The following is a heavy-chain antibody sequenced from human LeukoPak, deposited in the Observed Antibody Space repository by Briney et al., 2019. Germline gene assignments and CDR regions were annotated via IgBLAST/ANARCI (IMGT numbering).Heavy chain of an antibody. CDR1: GFTFRNYA. J-gene: IGHJ4*02. CDR3: AKEYSEYYHDTSGYFGSFDY. Sequence: GGSLRLSCAASGFTFRNYAMSWVRQAPGTGLEWVSGISDSGGSTYYADSVKGRFTISRDNSKNTLYLQMNSLRAEDTAVYFCAKEYSEYYHDTSGYFGSFDYWGQGTLVSASS. D-gene: IGHD3-22*01. CDR2: ISDSGGST. V-gene: IGHV3-23*01.